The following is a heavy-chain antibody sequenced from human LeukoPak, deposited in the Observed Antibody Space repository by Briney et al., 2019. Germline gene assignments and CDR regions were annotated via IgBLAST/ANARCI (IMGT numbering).Heavy chain of an antibody. CDR1: GFTFSSYW. Sequence: GGSLRLSCAASGFTFSSYWMHWVRQAPGKGLVWVSRMNSDGYSISYADSVKGRFTISRYNAKNTLYLQMNSLRAEDTALYYCARASLLPLDYWGQGTLVTVSS. D-gene: IGHD3-10*01. J-gene: IGHJ4*02. V-gene: IGHV3-74*01. CDR3: ARASLLPLDY. CDR2: MNSDGYSI.